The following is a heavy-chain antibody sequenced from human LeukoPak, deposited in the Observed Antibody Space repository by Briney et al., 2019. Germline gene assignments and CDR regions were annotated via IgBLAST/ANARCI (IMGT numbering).Heavy chain of an antibody. V-gene: IGHV3-33*06. CDR3: AKEYSVRNQFDY. CDR2: IWYDGSNK. CDR1: GFTFSSYG. D-gene: IGHD1-14*01. Sequence: GGSLRLSCAASGFTFSSYGMHWVRQAPGKGLEWVALIWYDGSNKYYADSVKGRFTISRDNPKNTLFLEMNSLRAEDTAVYYCAKEYSVRNQFDYWGQGTLVAVSS. J-gene: IGHJ4*02.